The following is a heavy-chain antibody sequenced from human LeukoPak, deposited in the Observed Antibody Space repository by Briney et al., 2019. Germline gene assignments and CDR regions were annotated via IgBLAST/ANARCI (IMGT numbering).Heavy chain of an antibody. V-gene: IGHV3-23*01. CDR2: ISGSGGST. CDR3: AKLPNSGSYPGNFDY. Sequence: PGGSLRLSCAASGFTFSSYAMSWVRQAPGKGLEWVSAISGSGGSTYYADSVKGRFTISRDNSKNTLYLQMNSLRAEDTAVYYCAKLPNSGSYPGNFDYWGQGTLVTVSS. CDR1: GFTFSSYA. J-gene: IGHJ4*02. D-gene: IGHD1-26*01.